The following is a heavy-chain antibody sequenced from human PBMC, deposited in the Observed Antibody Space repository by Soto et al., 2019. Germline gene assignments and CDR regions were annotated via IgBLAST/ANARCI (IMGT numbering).Heavy chain of an antibody. Sequence: AASVKVSCKASGGTFSSYAISWVRQAPGQGLEWMGGIIPIFGTANYAQKFQGRVTITADESTSTAYMELSSLRSEDTAVYYCARDNGYGVPAAISNGMDVWGQGTTVTVSS. CDR2: IIPIFGTA. V-gene: IGHV1-69*13. CDR3: ARDNGYGVPAAISNGMDV. J-gene: IGHJ6*02. D-gene: IGHD2-2*02. CDR1: GGTFSSYA.